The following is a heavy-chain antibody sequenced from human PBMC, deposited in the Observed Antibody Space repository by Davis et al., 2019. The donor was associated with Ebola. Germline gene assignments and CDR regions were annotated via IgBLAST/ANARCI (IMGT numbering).Heavy chain of an antibody. D-gene: IGHD6-13*01. CDR1: GGSFSGYY. CDR3: ATSHGDSSSWGFLANYGMDV. V-gene: IGHV4-34*10. J-gene: IGHJ6*02. CDR2: INHFGEISHLGST. Sequence: MPSETLSLTCAVSGGSFSGYYWTWVRQPPGKGLEWIGEINHFGEISHLGSTNYNPSLKSRVTISVDTSKNQFSLKLSSVTAADTAVYYCATSHGDSSSWGFLANYGMDVWGQGTTVTVSS.